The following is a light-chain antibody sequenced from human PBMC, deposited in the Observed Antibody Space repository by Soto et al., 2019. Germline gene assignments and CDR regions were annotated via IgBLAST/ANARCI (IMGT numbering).Light chain of an antibody. CDR3: QQYNSYS. J-gene: IGKJ1*01. CDR1: QSINND. CDR2: GAS. V-gene: IGKV3-15*01. Sequence: EIVMTQSAVTLCVSPGERATVSCRASQSINNDLGWYQQKPGQAPRLLIYGASTRATGIPARFSGSGSGTEFTLTISSLQPDDFATYYCQQYNSYSFGQGTKVDIK.